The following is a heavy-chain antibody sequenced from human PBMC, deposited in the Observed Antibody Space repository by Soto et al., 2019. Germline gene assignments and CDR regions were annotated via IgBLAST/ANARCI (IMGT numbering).Heavy chain of an antibody. D-gene: IGHD1-26*01. CDR1: GGSISSSSYY. Sequence: LQLQESGPGLVKPSETLSLTCTVYGGSISSSSYYCGWIRQPPGKGLEWIGSIYYSGSTYYNPSRKIRVTISVDTSKNQFSLKLSSVTAADTAVYYCARRAHPYYYYYSMDGWGQGTTVTVSS. CDR2: IYYSGST. CDR3: ARRAHPYYYYYSMDG. V-gene: IGHV4-39*01. J-gene: IGHJ6*02.